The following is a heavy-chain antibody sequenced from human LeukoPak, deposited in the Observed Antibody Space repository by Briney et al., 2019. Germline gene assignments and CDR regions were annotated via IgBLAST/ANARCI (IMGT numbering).Heavy chain of an antibody. CDR3: ARDTTPKGDIVATIGGY. V-gene: IGHV1-18*01. CDR2: ISAYNGNT. J-gene: IGHJ4*02. D-gene: IGHD5-12*01. Sequence: ASVKVSCRASGYTFTSYGISWVRQAPGQGLEWMGWISAYNGNTNYAQKLQGRVTMTTDTSTSTAYVELRSLRADDTAVYYCARDTTPKGDIVATIGGYWGQGTLVTVSS. CDR1: GYTFTSYG.